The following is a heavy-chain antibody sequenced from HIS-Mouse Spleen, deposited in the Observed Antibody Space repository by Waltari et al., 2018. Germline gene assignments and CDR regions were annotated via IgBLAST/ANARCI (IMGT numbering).Heavy chain of an antibody. J-gene: IGHJ4*02. Sequence: QVQLVESGGGVVQPGRSLRLSCAASGFTFSSYGMHWVRQAPGKGREWVAVISYDGSNTYYADSVKGRFTIPRDNSKNTLYLQMNSLRAEDTAVYYCAKDRNYFDYWGQGTLVTVSS. V-gene: IGHV3-30*18. CDR1: GFTFSSYG. CDR3: AKDRNYFDY. CDR2: ISYDGSNT.